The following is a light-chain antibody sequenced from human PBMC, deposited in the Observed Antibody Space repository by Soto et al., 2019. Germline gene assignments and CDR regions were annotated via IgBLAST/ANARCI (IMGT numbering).Light chain of an antibody. V-gene: IGKV3-20*01. CDR3: QQYGSSTLT. CDR2: GAS. Sequence: EIVLTQSPGTLSLSPGERATLSCRASQSVSSSFLAWYQQKPGQAPRLLIYGASSRATGIPDRFSGSGSGKDFTLTISRLEPEDVAVYYCQQYGSSTLTFGGGNKVEIK. J-gene: IGKJ4*01. CDR1: QSVSSSF.